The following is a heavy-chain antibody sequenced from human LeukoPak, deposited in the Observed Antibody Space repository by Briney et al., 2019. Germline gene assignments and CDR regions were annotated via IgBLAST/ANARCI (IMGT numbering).Heavy chain of an antibody. Sequence: GRSLRLSCAASGFTFSSYGMHWVRQAPGKGLEWEAVIWYDGSNKYYADSVKGRFTISRDNSKNTLYLQMNSLRAEDTAVYYCERDARAGLYDDGMDVWGEGTTVSVSS. CDR3: ERDARAGLYDDGMDV. V-gene: IGHV3-33*01. J-gene: IGHJ6*04. D-gene: IGHD3-16*01. CDR1: GFTFSSYG. CDR2: IWYDGSNK.